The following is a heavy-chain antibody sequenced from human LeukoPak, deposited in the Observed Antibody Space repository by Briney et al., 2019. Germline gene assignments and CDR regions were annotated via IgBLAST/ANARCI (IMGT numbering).Heavy chain of an antibody. V-gene: IGHV4-34*01. CDR2: INHSGST. CDR1: GGSFSGYY. J-gene: IGHJ6*02. Sequence: PWETLCLTCAVYGGSFSGYYWSWIRQPPGKGLEWIAEINHSGSTNYNPSLKSRVTISVDTSKNQFSLKLSSVTAADTAVYYCARGGSSSSYYYYGMDVWGQGTTVTVSS. D-gene: IGHD6-6*01. CDR3: ARGGSSSSYYYYGMDV.